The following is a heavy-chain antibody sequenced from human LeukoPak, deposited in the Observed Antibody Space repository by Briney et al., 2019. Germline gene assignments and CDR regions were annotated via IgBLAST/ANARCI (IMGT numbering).Heavy chain of an antibody. J-gene: IGHJ4*02. CDR1: GFTFTNYW. CDR3: VRSGYSGGRFEY. D-gene: IGHD5-12*01. Sequence: PGGSLRLSCAASGFTFTNYWMHWVRQTPGKGLVWVSRINSDDSITTYADSVKGRFTTSRDNAKNTVYLQMDSLRAEDTAVYYCVRSGYSGGRFEYWGQGTLVTVSS. V-gene: IGHV3-74*03. CDR2: INSDDSIT.